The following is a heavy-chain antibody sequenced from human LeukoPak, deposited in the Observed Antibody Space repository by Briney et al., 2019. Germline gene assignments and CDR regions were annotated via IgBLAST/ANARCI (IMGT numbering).Heavy chain of an antibody. CDR3: ARETSDAYGSGSAFDY. Sequence: PGGSLRLSCAASGFTVSSNYMSWVRQAPGKGLEWVSVIYSGGSTYYADSVKGRFTISRDNSKNTLYLQMNSLRAEDTAVYYCARETSDAYGSGSAFDYWGQGTLVTVS. V-gene: IGHV3-53*01. J-gene: IGHJ4*02. D-gene: IGHD3-10*01. CDR1: GFTVSSNY. CDR2: IYSGGST.